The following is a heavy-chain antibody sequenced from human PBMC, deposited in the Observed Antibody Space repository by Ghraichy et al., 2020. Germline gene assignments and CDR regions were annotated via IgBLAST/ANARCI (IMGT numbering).Heavy chain of an antibody. J-gene: IGHJ3*02. CDR1: GASINTFF. Sequence: SETLSLTCTVHGASINTFFWSWIRQPAGKGLEWIGRVYSSETTNYNPSLKSRVTMSLDTPNNRFSLRLTSVTAADTAVYYCVKDGTYFYDSGNNHVLDIWGQGTMVTISS. V-gene: IGHV4-4*07. D-gene: IGHD3-22*01. CDR3: VKDGTYFYDSGNNHVLDI. CDR2: VYSSETT.